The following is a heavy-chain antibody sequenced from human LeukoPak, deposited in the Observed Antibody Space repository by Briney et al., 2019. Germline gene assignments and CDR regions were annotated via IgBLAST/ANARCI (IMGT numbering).Heavy chain of an antibody. D-gene: IGHD4-23*01. V-gene: IGHV1-8*03. J-gene: IGHJ4*02. CDR1: GYTFTSYD. CDR2: MNPNSDNT. Sequence: GASVKVSCKASGYTFTSYDINWVRQATGEGLEGRGWMNPNSDNTVYAQKFQGRVTITRNTSISTAYMELSSLRSEDTAVYYCARLQDDGGNGEFDYWGQGTLVTVSS. CDR3: ARLQDDGGNGEFDY.